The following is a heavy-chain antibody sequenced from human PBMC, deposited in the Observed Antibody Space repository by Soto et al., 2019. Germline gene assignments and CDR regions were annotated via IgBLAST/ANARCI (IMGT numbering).Heavy chain of an antibody. Sequence: LSLTCTVSGGSISSGGYYWSWIRQHPGKGLEWIGYIYYSGSTYYNPSLKSRVTISVDTSKNQFSLKLSSVTAADTAVYYCARVPNGYLIGQNWFDPWGQGTLVTVSS. CDR2: IYYSGST. CDR1: GGSISSGGYY. J-gene: IGHJ5*02. V-gene: IGHV4-31*03. D-gene: IGHD3-22*01. CDR3: ARVPNGYLIGQNWFDP.